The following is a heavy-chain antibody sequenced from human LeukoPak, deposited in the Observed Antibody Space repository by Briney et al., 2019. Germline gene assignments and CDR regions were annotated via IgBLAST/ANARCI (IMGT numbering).Heavy chain of an antibody. J-gene: IGHJ4*02. Sequence: ASVKVSCKASGGTFSSYAISWVRQAPGQRLEWMGWINAGNGNTKYSQKFQGRVTITRDTSASTAYMELSSLRSEDTAVYYCAREGNSYGYRNWGQGTLVTVSS. CDR3: AREGNSYGYRN. CDR2: INAGNGNT. V-gene: IGHV1-3*01. D-gene: IGHD5-18*01. CDR1: GGTFSSYA.